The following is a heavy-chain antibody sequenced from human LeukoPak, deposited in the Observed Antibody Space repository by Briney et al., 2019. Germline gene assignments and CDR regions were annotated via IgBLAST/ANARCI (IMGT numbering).Heavy chain of an antibody. CDR2: ISSSSYI. CDR1: GFTFSSYS. D-gene: IGHD3-22*01. J-gene: IGHJ3*02. CDR3: ARAYDSGWAFDI. Sequence: RSGGSLRLSCAASGFTFSSYSMNWVRQAPGKGLEWVSSISSSSYIYYADSVKGRFTISRDNAKNSLYLQMNSLRAEDTAVYYCARAYDSGWAFDIWGQGTMVTVSS. V-gene: IGHV3-21*01.